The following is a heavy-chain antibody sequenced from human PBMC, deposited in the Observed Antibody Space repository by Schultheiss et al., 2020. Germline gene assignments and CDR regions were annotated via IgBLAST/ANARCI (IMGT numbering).Heavy chain of an antibody. Sequence: GGSLRLSCAASGFTFSSYSMNWVRQAPGKGLEWVSSISSSSSYIYYADSVKGRFTISRDNAKNSLYLQMNSLRAEDTAVYYCARDAIARSLWAGAFGYWGQGTLVTVSS. CDR2: ISSSSSYI. CDR3: ARDAIARSLWAGAFGY. V-gene: IGHV3-21*01. CDR1: GFTFSSYS. D-gene: IGHD1-26*01. J-gene: IGHJ4*02.